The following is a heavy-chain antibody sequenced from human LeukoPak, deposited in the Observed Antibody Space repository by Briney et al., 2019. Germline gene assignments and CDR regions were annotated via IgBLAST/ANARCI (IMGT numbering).Heavy chain of an antibody. CDR1: GFTFSDYY. J-gene: IGHJ6*02. V-gene: IGHV3-11*01. CDR2: ISSSGRII. Sequence: GGSLRLFCAASGFTFSDYYMSWIRQTPGKGLEWVSYISSSGRIIYYADSVEGRFTISRDNAKNSLFLQMNSLRAEDTAVYYCASVHYYGMEVWGQGTTVTVSS. D-gene: IGHD2-8*01. CDR3: ASVHYYGMEV.